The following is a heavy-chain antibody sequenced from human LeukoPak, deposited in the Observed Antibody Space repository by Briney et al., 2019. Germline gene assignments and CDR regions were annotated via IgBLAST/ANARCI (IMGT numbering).Heavy chain of an antibody. D-gene: IGHD1-1*01. CDR2: IYYSGST. V-gene: IGHV4-59*12. Sequence: SETLSLTCTVSGGSISSYYWGWIRQAPGKGLEWIGYIYYSGSTNYNPSLKSRVTISMDTSKNQFSLQLTSVTAADTAVYYCASASNNYYFDFWGQGTLVTVSS. CDR3: ASASNNYYFDF. CDR1: GGSISSYY. J-gene: IGHJ4*02.